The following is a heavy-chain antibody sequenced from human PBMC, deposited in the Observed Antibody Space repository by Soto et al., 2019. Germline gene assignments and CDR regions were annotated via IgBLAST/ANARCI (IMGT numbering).Heavy chain of an antibody. Sequence: GASVKVSCKASGYTFSTYGISWVRQAPGQGLEWMGWISTYNGNTNYAEKFQGRVTMTTETSTSTAYMELRSLRSEDTAVYYCARADGDQYCGGDCYVHYMDVWGKGTSVTVSS. CDR1: GYTFSTYG. J-gene: IGHJ6*03. V-gene: IGHV1-18*01. CDR2: ISTYNGNT. D-gene: IGHD2-21*01. CDR3: ARADGDQYCGGDCYVHYMDV.